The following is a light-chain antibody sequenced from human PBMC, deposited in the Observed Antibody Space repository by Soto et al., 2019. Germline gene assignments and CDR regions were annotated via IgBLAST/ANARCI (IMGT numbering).Light chain of an antibody. CDR2: GAS. J-gene: IGKJ1*01. Sequence: EIVLTQSPATLSVSPGERATLSCRASQSVRSNLAWYQQKPGQAPRLLIFGASTRATNIPARFSGSGSGTEFTLTINTLQSEDFAVYYCQQYINWPRTFGQGTKVDIK. CDR1: QSVRSN. CDR3: QQYINWPRT. V-gene: IGKV3-15*01.